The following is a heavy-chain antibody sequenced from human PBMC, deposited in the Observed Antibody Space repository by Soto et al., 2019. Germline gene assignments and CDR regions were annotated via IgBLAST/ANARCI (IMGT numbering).Heavy chain of an antibody. CDR2: IYNSGST. J-gene: IGHJ3*02. CDR1: GGSINTYY. Sequence: SETLSLTCTVSGGSINTYYWSWIRQPPGKGLEWIGYIYNSGSTSYNPSLKSRVTISVDTSKNQFSLKMSSLTPADTAVFYCARGKGLTLGAFDIWGQGTMVTVSS. V-gene: IGHV4-59*01. CDR3: ARGKGLTLGAFDI.